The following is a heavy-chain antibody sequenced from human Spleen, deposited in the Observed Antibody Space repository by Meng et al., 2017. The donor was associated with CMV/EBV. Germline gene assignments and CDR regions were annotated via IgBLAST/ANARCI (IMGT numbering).Heavy chain of an antibody. D-gene: IGHD6-19*01. CDR2: IYYSGST. CDR1: GGSMSSYY. CDR3: ACSSGGDNWLDP. V-gene: IGHV4-59*01. J-gene: IGHJ5*02. Sequence: SETLSLTCTVSGGSMSSYYWSWIRQPPGKGLEWIGYIYYSGSTNYNPSLKSRVTISVDTSKNQISLKLSSVTAADTAIYYCACSSGGDNWLDPWGQGTLVTVSS.